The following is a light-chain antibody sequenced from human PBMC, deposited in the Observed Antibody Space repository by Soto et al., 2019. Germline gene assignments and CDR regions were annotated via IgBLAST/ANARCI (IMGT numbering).Light chain of an antibody. V-gene: IGKV3-20*01. J-gene: IGKJ1*01. Sequence: EIVLTQSPCTLSLSPGERATLSCRASQSVSSSYLAWYQQKPGQAPRLLIYGASSRTTGIPDRFSGSGSGTDLTLTITNLEPEDFAVYYCQQYGSSRGTFGQGPKVEI. CDR2: GAS. CDR3: QQYGSSRGT. CDR1: QSVSSSY.